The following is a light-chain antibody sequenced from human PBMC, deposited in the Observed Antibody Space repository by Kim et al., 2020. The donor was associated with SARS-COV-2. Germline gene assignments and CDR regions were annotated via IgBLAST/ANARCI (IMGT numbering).Light chain of an antibody. CDR1: SGSIASNY. CDR2: DDN. J-gene: IGLJ2*01. CDR3: QSYESNNVV. V-gene: IGLV6-57*03. Sequence: GKTVTISCTRSSGSIASNYVQWYQQRPGSAPTTVIYDDNQRPSGVPDRFSGSIGSSSNPASLTISGLKTEDEADYYCQSYESNNVVFGGGTQLTVL.